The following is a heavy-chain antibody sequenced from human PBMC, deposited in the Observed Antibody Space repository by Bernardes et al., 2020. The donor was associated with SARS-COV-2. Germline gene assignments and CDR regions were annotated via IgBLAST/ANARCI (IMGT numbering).Heavy chain of an antibody. V-gene: IGHV4-59*08. J-gene: IGHJ4*02. CDR3: ARQSIGGTTFGY. Sequence: SESLSLTCTVAGGSISSNYWSWIRQPPGKGLEWIGYTFYSGSTNYNPSLKSRVTISVDTSKNQFSLKLTSVTAADTAVYYCARQSIGGTTFGYRGQGTLVTVSS. CDR2: TFYSGST. CDR1: GGSISSNY. D-gene: IGHD2-15*01.